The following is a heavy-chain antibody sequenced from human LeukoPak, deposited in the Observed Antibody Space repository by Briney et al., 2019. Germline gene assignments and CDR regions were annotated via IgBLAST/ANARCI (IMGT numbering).Heavy chain of an antibody. CDR2: INHSGST. V-gene: IGHV4-34*01. Sequence: PSETLSLTCAVYGGSFSGYYWSWIRQPPGKGLEWIGEINHSGSTNYNPSLKSQVTISVDTSKNQFSLKLSSVTAADTAVYYCARAPPGTAAKYFQHWGQGTLVTVSS. D-gene: IGHD1-14*01. CDR3: ARAPPGTAAKYFQH. J-gene: IGHJ1*01. CDR1: GGSFSGYY.